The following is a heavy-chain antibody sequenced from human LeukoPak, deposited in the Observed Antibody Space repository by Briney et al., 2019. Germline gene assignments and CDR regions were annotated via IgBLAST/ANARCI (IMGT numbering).Heavy chain of an antibody. CDR2: ISSSSSYI. D-gene: IGHD4-17*01. Sequence: AGGSLRLSGAASGLTFSSYSMNWVRQAPGKGLEWVSSISSSSSYIYYADSVKGRFTISRDNAKNSLYLQMNSLRAEDTAVYYCASNGDTVTTDFPDYWGQGTLVTVSS. J-gene: IGHJ4*02. V-gene: IGHV3-21*01. CDR3: ASNGDTVTTDFPDY. CDR1: GLTFSSYS.